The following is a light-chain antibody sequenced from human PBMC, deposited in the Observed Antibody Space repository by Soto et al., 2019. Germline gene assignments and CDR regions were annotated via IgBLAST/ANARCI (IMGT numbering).Light chain of an antibody. J-gene: IGKJ4*01. Sequence: EIVLTQSPATLSLSPGESATLSCRASQSVKNYLAWYQQKAGQTPRLLIYDASNRAPCIPARFNGSGSGTDFTLPISSLEPEDFAVYYCQQRTKWDITFGGGSKVDMK. CDR2: DAS. CDR3: QQRTKWDIT. V-gene: IGKV3-11*01. CDR1: QSVKNY.